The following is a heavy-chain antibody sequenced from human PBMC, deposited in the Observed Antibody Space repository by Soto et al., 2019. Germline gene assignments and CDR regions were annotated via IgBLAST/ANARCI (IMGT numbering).Heavy chain of an antibody. D-gene: IGHD4-4*01. CDR1: GYTFTSYD. CDR2: MNPNSGNT. CDR3: ARSIYSNYLIAFDI. Sequence: QVQLVQSGAEVKKPGASVKVSCKASGYTFTSYDINWVRQATGQGLEWMGWMNPNSGNTGYAQKFQGRVTRTRNTSISTAYMDVSSLRSEDTAVYYCARSIYSNYLIAFDIWGQGTMVTVS. J-gene: IGHJ3*02. V-gene: IGHV1-8*01.